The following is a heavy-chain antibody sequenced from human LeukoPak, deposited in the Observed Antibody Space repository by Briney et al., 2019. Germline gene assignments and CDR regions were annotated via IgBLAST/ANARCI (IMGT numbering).Heavy chain of an antibody. CDR2: INPSGGST. V-gene: IGHV1-46*01. D-gene: IGHD3-10*01. Sequence: ASVKVSYKASGYTFTSYYMHWVRQAPGQGLEWMGIINPSGGSTSYAQKFQGRVTMTRDTSTSTVYMELSSLRSEDTAVYYCARSTHPGAFDIWGQGTMVTVSS. CDR3: ARSTHPGAFDI. J-gene: IGHJ3*02. CDR1: GYTFTSYY.